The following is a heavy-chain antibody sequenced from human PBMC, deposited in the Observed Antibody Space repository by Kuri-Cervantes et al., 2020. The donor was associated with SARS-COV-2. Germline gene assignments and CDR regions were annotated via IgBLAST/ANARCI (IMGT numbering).Heavy chain of an antibody. V-gene: IGHV2-70*11. CDR3: ARTLQGVWFDP. CDR2: IEWDDDK. J-gene: IGHJ5*02. CDR1: GFSLSTTGMC. Sequence: SGPKLVYPAPTRTLTCTVSGFSLSTTGMCVSWIRQPPGKALEWLARIEWDDDKYYSTSLKTRHTISKEATKNLVVLTMTNMDPVNTATYYCARTLQGVWFDPWGQGNLV.